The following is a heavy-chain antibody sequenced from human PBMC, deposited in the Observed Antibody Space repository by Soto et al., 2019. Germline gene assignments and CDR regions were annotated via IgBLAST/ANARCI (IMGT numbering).Heavy chain of an antibody. J-gene: IGHJ6*02. CDR1: GGSISSGGYY. V-gene: IGHV4-31*01. CDR3: ATYCRANRCSADYYGMDF. D-gene: IGHD2-15*01. Sequence: QVQLQESGPGLVKPSQTLSLTCTVSGGSISSGGYYWTWIRQHPGKGLEWIGYMHYSGNTHYNPSLMRLVSISIDTSMNQFSLKLTSVTAADTAIYVCATYCRANRCSADYYGMDFWGQWTKVTVSS. CDR2: MHYSGNT.